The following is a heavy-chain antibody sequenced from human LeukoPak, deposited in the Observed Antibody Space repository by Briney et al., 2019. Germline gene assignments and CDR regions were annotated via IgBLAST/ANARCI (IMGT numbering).Heavy chain of an antibody. D-gene: IGHD1-26*01. CDR2: ITASGTAM. Sequence: GGSLRLSCAASGLTFSSYSMNWVRQAAGKGLEWVSHITASGTAMFYADSVKGRFTISRDNAKNSLYLQMNSLRDEDTAVYYSASSGSYRFDYWGQGTLVTVSS. V-gene: IGHV3-48*02. J-gene: IGHJ4*02. CDR1: GLTFSSYS. CDR3: ASSGSYRFDY.